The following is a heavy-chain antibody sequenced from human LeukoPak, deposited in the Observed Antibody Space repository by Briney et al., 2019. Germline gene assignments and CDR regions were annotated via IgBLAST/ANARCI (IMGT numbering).Heavy chain of an antibody. CDR2: IYYSGST. V-gene: IGHV4-59*01. CDR3: ARDGRDGYNLAY. Sequence: SETLSLTCTVSGGSISSYYWSWIRQPPGKGLEWIGYIYYSGSTNYNPSLKSRVTISVDTSKNQFSLKLSSVTAADTAVYYCARDGRDGYNLAYWGQGTLVTVPS. CDR1: GGSISSYY. J-gene: IGHJ4*02. D-gene: IGHD5-24*01.